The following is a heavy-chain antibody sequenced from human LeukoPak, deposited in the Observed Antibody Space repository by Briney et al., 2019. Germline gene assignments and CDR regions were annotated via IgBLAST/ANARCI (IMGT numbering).Heavy chain of an antibody. J-gene: IGHJ4*02. V-gene: IGHV1-69*01. Sequence: ASVKVSRKASGGTFSSYAISWVRQAPGQGLEWMGGIIPIFGTANYAQKFQGRVTITADESTSTAYMELSSLRSEDTAVYYCARGYTGYSSGWYPGYWGQGTLVTVSS. D-gene: IGHD6-19*01. CDR1: GGTFSSYA. CDR3: ARGYTGYSSGWYPGY. CDR2: IIPIFGTA.